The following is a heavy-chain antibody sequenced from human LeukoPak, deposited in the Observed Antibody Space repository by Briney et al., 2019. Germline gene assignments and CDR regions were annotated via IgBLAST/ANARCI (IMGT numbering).Heavy chain of an antibody. V-gene: IGHV3-33*08. D-gene: IGHD3-10*01. CDR2: IWYDGSNK. Sequence: GTSLRLSCAASGFMFSNYCMNWVRQAPGKGLEWVAVIWYDGSNKYYADSAKGRFTISRANSKNTLYLQMNSLRAEATAVYYWARDLAITMVRGVIIKGSPFDSWGQGTLVTVSS. CDR3: ARDLAITMVRGVIIKGSPFDS. J-gene: IGHJ4*02. CDR1: GFMFSNYC.